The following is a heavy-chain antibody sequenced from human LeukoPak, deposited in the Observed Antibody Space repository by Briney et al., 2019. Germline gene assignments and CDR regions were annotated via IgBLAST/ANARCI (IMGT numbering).Heavy chain of an antibody. CDR2: MNPNSGNT. V-gene: IGHV1-8*03. Sequence: ASVKVSCKASGGTFSSYTISWVRQAPGQGLEWMGWMNPNSGNTGYAQKFQGRVTITSHTSISTAYMELSSLRSEDTAVYYCARGGGSAAARRFDPWGQGTLVTVSS. D-gene: IGHD6-13*01. CDR3: ARGGGSAAARRFDP. J-gene: IGHJ5*02. CDR1: GGTFSSYT.